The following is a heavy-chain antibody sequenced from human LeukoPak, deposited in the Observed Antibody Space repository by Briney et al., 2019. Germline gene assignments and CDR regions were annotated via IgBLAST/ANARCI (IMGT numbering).Heavy chain of an antibody. V-gene: IGHV3-7*01. D-gene: IGHD2-21*01. CDR3: GRGGAYSDY. J-gene: IGHJ4*02. Sequence: GGSLRLSCAASGFTFSNYWMSWIRQAPGKGLEWVANIKQDGSEKYYVDSVKGRFTISRDNAKNSLYLQMNSLRADDTAVYYCGRGGAYSDYWGQGTLVTVSS. CDR2: IKQDGSEK. CDR1: GFTFSNYW.